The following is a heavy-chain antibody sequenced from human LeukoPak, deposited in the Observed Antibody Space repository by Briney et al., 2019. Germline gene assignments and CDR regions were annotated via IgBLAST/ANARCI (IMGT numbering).Heavy chain of an antibody. CDR1: GFTVSSNY. CDR2: IYSGGST. J-gene: IGHJ4*02. Sequence: PGGSLRLSCAASGFTVSSNYMSWVRQAPGKGLEWVSVIYSGGSTYYADSVKGRFIISRDNSKNTLYLQMNSLRAEDTAVYYCAKDDRQIGDGDQEPGFDYWGQGTLVTVSS. D-gene: IGHD4-17*01. CDR3: AKDDRQIGDGDQEPGFDY. V-gene: IGHV3-53*05.